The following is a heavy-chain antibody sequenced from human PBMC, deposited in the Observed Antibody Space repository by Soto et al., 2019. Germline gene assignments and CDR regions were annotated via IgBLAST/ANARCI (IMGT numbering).Heavy chain of an antibody. V-gene: IGHV4-59*01. Sequence: QVQLQESGPGLVKPSETLSLTCSVSGASISTYHWSWIRQPPGKGLEWIGYISDSGTTNYNPSVKSRVTISVDMSKNQISLRLSSVTAADTAVYYCARLHHFFDTSGYPAFGIMDVWCQGTTVTVSS. D-gene: IGHD3-22*01. CDR1: GASISTYH. CDR2: ISDSGTT. J-gene: IGHJ6*02. CDR3: ARLHHFFDTSGYPAFGIMDV.